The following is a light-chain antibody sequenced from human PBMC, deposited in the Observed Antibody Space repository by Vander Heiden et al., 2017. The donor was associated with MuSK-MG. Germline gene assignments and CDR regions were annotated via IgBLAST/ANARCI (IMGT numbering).Light chain of an antibody. Sequence: SPGDRATLSCRASQTIRSYLAWYQQKPGQAPRLLIYDASDRATGIPARFSGSGSGTDFTLTISSLEPEDFAVYYCQQRSTWPQRTFGGGTKVEIK. CDR3: QQRSTWPQRT. V-gene: IGKV3-11*01. CDR1: QTIRSY. J-gene: IGKJ4*01. CDR2: DAS.